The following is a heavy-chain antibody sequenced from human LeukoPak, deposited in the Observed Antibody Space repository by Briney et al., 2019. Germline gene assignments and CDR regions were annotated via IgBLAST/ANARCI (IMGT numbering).Heavy chain of an antibody. CDR3: AKVPLIYDSSGNYFDY. D-gene: IGHD3-22*01. CDR2: ISFNSGSI. J-gene: IGHJ4*02. CDR1: GFTFDDYA. V-gene: IGHV3-9*01. Sequence: GRSLRLSCAASGFTFDDYAMHWVRQAPGKGLEWVSGISFNSGSIGYADSVKGRFTIFRDNAKKSLYLQMNSLRAEDTALYYCAKVPLIYDSSGNYFDYWGQGTLVTVSS.